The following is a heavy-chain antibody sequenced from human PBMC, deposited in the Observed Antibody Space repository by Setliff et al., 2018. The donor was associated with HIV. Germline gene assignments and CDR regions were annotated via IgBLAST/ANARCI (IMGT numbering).Heavy chain of an antibody. CDR3: ARVQMAYAAFDV. J-gene: IGHJ3*01. CDR1: GASFSGYF. Sequence: PSETLSLTCTLYGASFSGYFWSWIRQPPGKGLEWIGSIYYSGSTYYNPSLKSRVTISVDTSKHQFSLKLSSVTAADTAVYYCARVQMAYAAFDVWGQGTMVTVSS. D-gene: IGHD4-17*01. CDR2: IYYSGST. V-gene: IGHV4-34*01.